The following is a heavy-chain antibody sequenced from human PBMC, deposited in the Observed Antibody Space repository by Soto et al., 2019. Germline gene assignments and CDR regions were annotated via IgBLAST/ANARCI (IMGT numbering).Heavy chain of an antibody. D-gene: IGHD2-2*01. V-gene: IGHV1-69*02. J-gene: IGHJ4*02. CDR3: AIGYCSSTSCYFVGNY. CDR1: GGTFSSYT. CDR2: IIPILGIA. Sequence: QVQLVQSGAEVKKPGSSVKVSCKASGGTFSSYTISWVRQAPGQGLEWMGRIIPILGIANYAQKFQGRVTITADKSTSKAYMELSSLRSEDTAVYYCAIGYCSSTSCYFVGNYWGQGTLVTVSS.